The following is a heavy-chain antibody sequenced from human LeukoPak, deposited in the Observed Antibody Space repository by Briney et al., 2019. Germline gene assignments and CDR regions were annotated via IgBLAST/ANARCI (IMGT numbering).Heavy chain of an antibody. D-gene: IGHD6-6*01. CDR3: ARTYSSSDWFDP. CDR2: IYYSGST. CDR1: GFTFSSYE. J-gene: IGHJ5*02. V-gene: IGHV4-59*06. Sequence: PGGSLRLSCAASGFTFSSYEMNWVRQAPGKGLEWIGYIYYSGSTYYNPSLKSRVTISVDTSKNQFSLKLSSVTAADTAVYYCARTYSSSDWFDPWGQGTLVTVSS.